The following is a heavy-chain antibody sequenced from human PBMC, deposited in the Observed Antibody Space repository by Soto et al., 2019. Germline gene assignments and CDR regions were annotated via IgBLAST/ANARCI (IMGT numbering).Heavy chain of an antibody. J-gene: IGHJ4*02. CDR1: GFTFSDYY. Sequence: QVQLVESGGGLVKPGGSLRLSCAASGFTFSDYYMAWIRQAPGEGLEWVSFIRSASSYTDYADSVKGRFTVSRDNAKKSLYLTLNSLRAEDTAMYYLERSQFRYSEGYFDFWGQGTLVTVSS. D-gene: IGHD3-3*01. CDR3: ERSQFRYSEGYFDF. CDR2: IRSASSYT. V-gene: IGHV3-11*06.